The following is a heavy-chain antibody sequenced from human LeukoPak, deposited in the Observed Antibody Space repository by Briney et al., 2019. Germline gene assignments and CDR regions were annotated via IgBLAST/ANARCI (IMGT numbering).Heavy chain of an antibody. D-gene: IGHD6-13*01. V-gene: IGHV3-23*01. CDR2: ISGSGGST. CDR3: AKGIFIAAAGSVWSDGFDY. CDR1: GFTFSSYA. Sequence: GGSLRLSCAASGFTFSSYAMSWVRQAPGKGLEWVSAISGSGGSTYYADSVKGRFTISRDNSKNTLYLQMNSLRAEDTAVYYCAKGIFIAAAGSVWSDGFDYWGQGTLVTVSS. J-gene: IGHJ4*02.